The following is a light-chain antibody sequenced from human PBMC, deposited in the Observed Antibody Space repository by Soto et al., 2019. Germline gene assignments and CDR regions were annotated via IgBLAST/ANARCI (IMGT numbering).Light chain of an antibody. CDR2: DAS. V-gene: IGKV3-11*01. J-gene: IGKJ5*01. CDR1: QSVSTH. CDR3: QQRSDSIT. Sequence: EIVLTQSPATLSLSPGERVTLSCWASQSVSTHLAWFQQRPGQAPRLLIYDASTRAPGIPARFSGRGSGTDFTLTIIILEPEDFAVYYCQQRSDSITFGQGTRLEIK.